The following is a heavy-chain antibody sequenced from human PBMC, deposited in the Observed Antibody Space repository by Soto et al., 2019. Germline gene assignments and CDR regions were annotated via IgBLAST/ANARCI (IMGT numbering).Heavy chain of an antibody. CDR2: IYYSGST. CDR1: GGSISSGGYY. Sequence: SETLSLTCTVSGGSISSGGYYWSWIRQHPGKGLEWIGYIYYSGSTYYNPSLKSRVTISVDTSKNQFSLKLSSVTAADTAVYYCARASSYGDYVKYFDPWGQGTLVTVSS. CDR3: ARASSYGDYVKYFDP. J-gene: IGHJ4*02. D-gene: IGHD4-17*01. V-gene: IGHV4-31*02.